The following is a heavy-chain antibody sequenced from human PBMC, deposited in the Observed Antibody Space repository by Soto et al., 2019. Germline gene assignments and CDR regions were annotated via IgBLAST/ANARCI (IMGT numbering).Heavy chain of an antibody. CDR2: IYPGDSDT. V-gene: IGHV5-51*01. Sequence: GESLKISCKASGYRFTSSWIGWVRQMPGKGLEWMGIIYPGDSDTRYRPSFQGQVTISADKSSSTAYLQWNSLQASDTAMYYCARLPGIVAPGTVFLDNWGQGSMVTVSS. CDR3: ARLPGIVAPGTVFLDN. J-gene: IGHJ4*02. D-gene: IGHD1-1*01. CDR1: GYRFTSSW.